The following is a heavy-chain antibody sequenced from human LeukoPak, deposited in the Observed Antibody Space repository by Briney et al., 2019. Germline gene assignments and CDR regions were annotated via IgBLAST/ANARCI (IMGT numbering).Heavy chain of an antibody. V-gene: IGHV3-21*01. J-gene: IGHJ4*02. D-gene: IGHD2-8*01. CDR1: GFTFSSYS. CDR2: ISSSSSYI. Sequence: GGSLRLSCAASGFTFSSYSMNWVRQAPGKGLEWVSSISSSSSYIYYADSVKGRFTISRDNSNNTLYLEMSSVRPEDTATYYCATNRGCSTTRCNRAFDYWGQGTLVTASS. CDR3: ATNRGCSTTRCNRAFDY.